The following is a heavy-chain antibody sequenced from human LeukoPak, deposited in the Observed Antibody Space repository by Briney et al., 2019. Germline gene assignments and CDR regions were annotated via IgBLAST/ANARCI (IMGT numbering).Heavy chain of an antibody. D-gene: IGHD5-18*01. V-gene: IGHV4-59*01. Sequence: NASETLSLTCTVSGGSISSYYWTWIRQPPGKGLEWIGYIYYSGSTNYNPSLKSRVTISVDTSKNQFSLKLSSVTAADTAVYYCARGYTYGSWGGYFDYWGQGTLVTVSS. CDR3: ARGYTYGSWGGYFDY. J-gene: IGHJ4*02. CDR1: GGSISSYY. CDR2: IYYSGST.